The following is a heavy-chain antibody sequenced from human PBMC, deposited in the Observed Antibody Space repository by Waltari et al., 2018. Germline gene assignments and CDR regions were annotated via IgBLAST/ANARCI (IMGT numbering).Heavy chain of an antibody. CDR3: ARDRGRGLYLDS. V-gene: IGHV4-4*02. D-gene: IGHD2-15*01. CDR2: VHCSGRT. Sequence: QLQLQESGPGLVEPSGTLSLTCGVSGDSITSSYLWNWVRQSPGKGLEWIGQVHCSGRTNYNPALASRVTVSFDTYNNQFSLKVASATAADTAVYYCARDRGRGLYLDSWGPGTLVTVSP. J-gene: IGHJ4*02. CDR1: GDSITSSYL.